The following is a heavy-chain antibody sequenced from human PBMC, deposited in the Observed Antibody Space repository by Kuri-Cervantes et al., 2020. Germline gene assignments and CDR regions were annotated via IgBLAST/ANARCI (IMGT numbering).Heavy chain of an antibody. CDR1: GFTFSSYA. Sequence: ETLSLTCAASGFTFSSYAMSWVRQAPGRGLEWVSAISGSGGSTYYADSVKGRFTISRDNSKNTLYLQMNSLRAEDTAVYYCAKSRQARLFDYWGQGTLVTVSS. CDR3: AKSRQARLFDY. J-gene: IGHJ4*02. D-gene: IGHD6-13*01. V-gene: IGHV3-23*01. CDR2: ISGSGGST.